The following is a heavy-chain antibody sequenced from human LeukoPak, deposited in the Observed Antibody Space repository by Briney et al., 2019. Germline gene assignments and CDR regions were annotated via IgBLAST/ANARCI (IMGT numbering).Heavy chain of an antibody. CDR1: GYTFNDYD. CDR3: ARVKRFPTVWFDP. V-gene: IGHV1-8*01. J-gene: IGHJ5*02. Sequence: GASVNVSCKASGYTFNDYDINWVRQAAGQGLEWMGWMNPITGSTGYAQKFRGRIIMTRDTSITTAFMELTSLTSDDTAIYYCARVKRFPTVWFDPWGQGTLVSVSS. CDR2: MNPITGST. D-gene: IGHD3-10*01.